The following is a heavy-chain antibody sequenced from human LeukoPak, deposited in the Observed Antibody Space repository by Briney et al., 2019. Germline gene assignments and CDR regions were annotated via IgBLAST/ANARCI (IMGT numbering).Heavy chain of an antibody. CDR1: GGSFSGYY. Sequence: PSETLSLTCAVYGGSFSGYYWSWIRQPPGKGLEWIGEINHSGSTNYNPSLKSRVTISVDTSKNQFSLKLSSVTAADTAVYYCASIGSGSYGYWGQGTLVTVSS. D-gene: IGHD3-10*01. J-gene: IGHJ4*02. CDR2: INHSGST. V-gene: IGHV4-34*01. CDR3: ASIGSGSYGY.